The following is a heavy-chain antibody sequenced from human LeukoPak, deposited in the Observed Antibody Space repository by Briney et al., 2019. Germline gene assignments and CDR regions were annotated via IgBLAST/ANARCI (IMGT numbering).Heavy chain of an antibody. V-gene: IGHV1-2*02. CDR2: INPNSGGT. D-gene: IGHD3-16*02. J-gene: IGHJ4*02. Sequence: ASVKVSCKASGHTFTGYYMHWVRQAPGQGLEWMGWINPNSGGTNYAQKFQGRVTMTRDTSISTAYMELSSLTSDDTAVYYCARAGSYRYADYWGQGTVVTVSS. CDR1: GHTFTGYY. CDR3: ARAGSYRYADY.